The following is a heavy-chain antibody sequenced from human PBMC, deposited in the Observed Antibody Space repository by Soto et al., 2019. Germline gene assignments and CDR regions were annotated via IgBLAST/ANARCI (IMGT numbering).Heavy chain of an antibody. D-gene: IGHD2-2*01. J-gene: IGHJ5*02. V-gene: IGHV4-30-4*01. Sequence: SETLSLTCTVSGGSISSGDYYWSWIRQPPGKGLEWIGYIYYSGSTYYNPSLKSRVTISVDTSKNQFSLKLSSVTAADTAVYYCARADIVVVPAAMSPGINWFEPWGQGTLVTVSP. CDR1: GGSISSGDYY. CDR2: IYYSGST. CDR3: ARADIVVVPAAMSPGINWFEP.